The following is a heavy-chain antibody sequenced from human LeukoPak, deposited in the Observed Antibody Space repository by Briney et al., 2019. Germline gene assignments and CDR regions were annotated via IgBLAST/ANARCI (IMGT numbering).Heavy chain of an antibody. CDR1: GYSFTSYW. CDR2: IYPGDSDT. V-gene: IGHV5-51*01. J-gene: IGHJ6*03. CDR3: ARHGRPYYYYYYMDV. Sequence: GESLKISCKCSGYSFTSYWIGWVRQMAGKGLEWMGIIYPGDSDTSYSPSFQGQVTISADKSISTAYLQWSSLKASDTAMYYCARHGRPYYYYYYMDVWGKGTTVTISS.